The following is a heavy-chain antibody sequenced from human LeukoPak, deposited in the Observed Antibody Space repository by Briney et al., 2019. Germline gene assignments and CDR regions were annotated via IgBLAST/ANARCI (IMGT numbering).Heavy chain of an antibody. CDR1: GGTFSSYA. V-gene: IGHV1-69*01. CDR2: IIPIFGTA. Sequence: SVKVSCKASGGTFSSYAISWVRQAPGQGLEWMGGIIPIFGTANYAQKFQGRVTITADESTSTAYMELSSLRSEDTAVYYCAVGDTYYYDSSGWRLDYWGQGTLVTVSS. J-gene: IGHJ4*02. CDR3: AVGDTYYYDSSGWRLDY. D-gene: IGHD3-22*01.